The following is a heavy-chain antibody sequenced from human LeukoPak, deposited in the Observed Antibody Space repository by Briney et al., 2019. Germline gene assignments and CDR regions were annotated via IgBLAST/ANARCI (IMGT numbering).Heavy chain of an antibody. CDR3: ARDLLYYDTSAYYPPGAFDI. J-gene: IGHJ3*02. V-gene: IGHV4-34*01. CDR2: INPSGST. D-gene: IGHD3-22*01. Sequence: SETLSLTCAVYGGPFSGYYWNWIRQPPGKGLEWIGEINPSGSTHCNPSPKSRVTISVDTSKNQFSLKLSSVTAADTAVYYCARDLLYYDTSAYYPPGAFDIWGQGTMVTVSS. CDR1: GGPFSGYY.